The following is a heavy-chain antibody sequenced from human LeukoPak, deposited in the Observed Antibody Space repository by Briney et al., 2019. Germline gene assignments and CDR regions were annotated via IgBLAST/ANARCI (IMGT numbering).Heavy chain of an antibody. V-gene: IGHV3-74*01. CDR3: ARAGWYRWDY. Sequence: QPGGSLRLSCAASGSTPSSYAMNWVRQAPGKGLEWVSRINSDGTTTNYADSVKGRFTISRDNAKNALYLQMNTLRVEDTAVYYCARAGWYRWDYWGQGTLVTVSS. CDR2: INSDGTTT. CDR1: GSTPSSYA. J-gene: IGHJ4*02. D-gene: IGHD6-19*01.